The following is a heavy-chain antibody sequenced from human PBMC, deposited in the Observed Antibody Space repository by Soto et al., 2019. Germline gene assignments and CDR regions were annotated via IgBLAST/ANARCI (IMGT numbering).Heavy chain of an antibody. D-gene: IGHD3-10*01. J-gene: IGHJ5*02. CDR2: IYHSGST. Sequence: SETLSLTCAVSGGSISSSNWWSWVRQPPGKGLEWIGEIYHSGSTNYNPSLKSRVTISVDKSKNKFSLKLSSVTAADTAVYYCARGGSYYGSGSYYNWFDPWGQGTLVTVSS. CDR3: ARGGSYYGSGSYYNWFDP. CDR1: GGSISSSNW. V-gene: IGHV4-4*02.